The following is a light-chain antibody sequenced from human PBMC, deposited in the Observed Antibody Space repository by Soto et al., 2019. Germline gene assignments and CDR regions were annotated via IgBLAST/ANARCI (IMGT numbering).Light chain of an antibody. CDR3: QQYEDLPLS. J-gene: IGKJ3*01. Sequence: DIQMTQSPSSLAATVGDRVTITCQARQDISHYLTWYQHKLGKPPKLLIYDASNLETGVPSRFSGSGSGTDFTFTISSLQPEEVATYYCQQYEDLPLSFGPGTKVDF. CDR2: DAS. V-gene: IGKV1-33*01. CDR1: QDISHY.